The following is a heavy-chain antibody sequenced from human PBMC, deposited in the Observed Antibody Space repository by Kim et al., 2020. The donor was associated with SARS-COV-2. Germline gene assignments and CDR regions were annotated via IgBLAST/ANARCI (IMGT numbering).Heavy chain of an antibody. CDR3: AKDLRFGYGMDV. V-gene: IGHV3-9*01. D-gene: IGHD3-3*01. J-gene: IGHJ6*02. Sequence: GYADSVKGRFTISRDNAKNSLYLQMNSLRAEDTALYYCAKDLRFGYGMDVWGQGTTVTVSS.